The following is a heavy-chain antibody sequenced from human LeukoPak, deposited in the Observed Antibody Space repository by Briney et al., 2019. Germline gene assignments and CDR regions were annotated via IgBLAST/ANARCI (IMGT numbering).Heavy chain of an antibody. V-gene: IGHV3-30-3*01. CDR1: GFTFSSYA. CDR3: ASLPRNRGRLRNWFDP. CDR2: ISYDGSNK. D-gene: IGHD1-26*01. J-gene: IGHJ5*02. Sequence: GGSLRLSCAASGFTFSSYAMHWVRQAPGKGLEWVAVISYDGSNKYYADSVKGRFTISRDNSKNTLYLQMNSLRAEDTAVYYCASLPRNRGRLRNWFDPWGQGTLVTVSS.